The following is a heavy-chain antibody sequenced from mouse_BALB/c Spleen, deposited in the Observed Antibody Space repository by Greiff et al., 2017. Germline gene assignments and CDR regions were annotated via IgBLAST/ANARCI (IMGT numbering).Heavy chain of an antibody. J-gene: IGHJ2*01. D-gene: IGHD2-4*01. Sequence: VHVKQSGPELVKPGASVKMSCKASGYTFTSYVMHWVKQKPGQGLEWIGYINPYNDGTKYNEKFKGKATLTSDKSSSTAYMELSSLTSEDSAVYYCARSGNDYDEKVAYWGQGTTLTVSS. CDR1: GYTFTSYV. V-gene: IGHV1-14*01. CDR3: ARSGNDYDEKVAY. CDR2: INPYNDGT.